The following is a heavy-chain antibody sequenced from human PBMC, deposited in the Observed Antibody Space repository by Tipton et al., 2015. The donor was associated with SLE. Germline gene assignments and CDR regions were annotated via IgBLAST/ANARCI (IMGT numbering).Heavy chain of an antibody. J-gene: IGHJ4*02. D-gene: IGHD6-19*01. CDR3: AKVRSGWLYYFDY. V-gene: IGHV3-30*18. Sequence: QLVQSGGGVVQPGRSLRLSCAASGFTFSSYGMHWVRQAPGRGLEWVAVISYDGTNKYYADSVKGRFTISRDNSKNTLYLQMNSLRAEDTAVYYCAKVRSGWLYYFDYWGQGTLVTVSS. CDR2: ISYDGTNK. CDR1: GFTFSSYG.